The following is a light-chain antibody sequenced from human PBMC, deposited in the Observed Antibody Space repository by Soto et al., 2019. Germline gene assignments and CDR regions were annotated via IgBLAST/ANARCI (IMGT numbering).Light chain of an antibody. CDR1: SSDIGSYNR. CDR2: EVN. Sequence: QSALPQPASVSGSPGQSITISCTGTSSDIGSYNRVSWYQQPPGTAPKLIIYEVNNRPSGVPDRFSGSKSGNTASLTISGLQAEDEADYYCNSFTTSSTYVFGNGTKVTVL. V-gene: IGLV2-18*02. J-gene: IGLJ1*01. CDR3: NSFTTSSTYV.